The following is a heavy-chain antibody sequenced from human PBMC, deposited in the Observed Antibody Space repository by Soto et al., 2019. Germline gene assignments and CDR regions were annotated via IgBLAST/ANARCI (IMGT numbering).Heavy chain of an antibody. J-gene: IGHJ4*02. V-gene: IGHV3-23*01. CDR2: ISGSGGST. CDR3: AKDSGYDPTDFDY. CDR1: GYTFNSYA. D-gene: IGHD5-12*01. Sequence: GGSLRLSCSASGYTFNSYAMSWVRQAPGKGLEWVSAISGSGGSTYYADSVKGRFTISRDNSKNTLYLQMNSLRAEDTAVYYCAKDSGYDPTDFDYWGQGTLVTVSS.